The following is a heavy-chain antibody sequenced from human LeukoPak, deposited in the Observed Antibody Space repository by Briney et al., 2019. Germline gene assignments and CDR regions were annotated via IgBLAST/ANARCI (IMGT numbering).Heavy chain of an antibody. CDR1: GGTFSSYA. V-gene: IGHV1-69*13. D-gene: IGHD3-22*01. CDR3: ARDQRFYDSSGRAYGMDV. Sequence: GASVKVSCKASGGTFSSYAISWVRQAPGQGLEWMGGIIPIFGTANYAQKFQGRVTITADESTNTAYMELSSLRSEDTAVYYCARDQRFYDSSGRAYGMDVWGQGTTVTVSS. J-gene: IGHJ6*02. CDR2: IIPIFGTA.